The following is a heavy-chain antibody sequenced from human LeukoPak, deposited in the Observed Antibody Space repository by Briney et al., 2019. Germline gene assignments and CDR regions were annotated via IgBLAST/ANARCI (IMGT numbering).Heavy chain of an antibody. CDR1: GGSISSYY. V-gene: IGHV4-59*01. J-gene: IGHJ6*02. CDR3: ARAPYYDSWSGYYYYYGTDV. Sequence: SETLSLTCTVSGGSISSYYWSWIRQPPGKGLEWIGYIYYSGSTNYNPSLKSRVTISVDTSKNQFSLKLSSVTAADTAVYYCARAPYYDSWSGYYYYYGTDVWGQGTTVTVSS. CDR2: IYYSGST. D-gene: IGHD3-3*01.